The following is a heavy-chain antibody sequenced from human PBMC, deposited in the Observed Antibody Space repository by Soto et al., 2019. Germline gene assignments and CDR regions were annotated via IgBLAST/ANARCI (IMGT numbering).Heavy chain of an antibody. Sequence: QVQLVESGGGVVQPGRSLRLCCAASGFTFSSYGMHWVRQAPGKGLEWVAVIWYAGSNKYYADSVKGRFTISRDNSMNTLYLQMNSLRADDTAVYYCARGSYYGSETWGQGTLVNVSS. D-gene: IGHD3-10*01. CDR2: IWYAGSNK. J-gene: IGHJ4*02. CDR1: GFTFSSYG. CDR3: ARGSYYGSET. V-gene: IGHV3-33*01.